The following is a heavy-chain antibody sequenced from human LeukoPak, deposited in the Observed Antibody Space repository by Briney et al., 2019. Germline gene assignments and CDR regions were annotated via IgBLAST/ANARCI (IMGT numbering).Heavy chain of an antibody. J-gene: IGHJ5*02. CDR3: ARRNGNWFDP. Sequence: ASVKVSCKASGYTFTNYDINWVRQATGQGLEWMGWMNPNSGNTGYAQKFQGRLTITRNTSMSTAYMELRSLRSEDTAVYYCARRNGNWFDPWGQGTLVTVSS. CDR1: GYTFTNYD. CDR2: MNPNSGNT. D-gene: IGHD2-8*01. V-gene: IGHV1-8*03.